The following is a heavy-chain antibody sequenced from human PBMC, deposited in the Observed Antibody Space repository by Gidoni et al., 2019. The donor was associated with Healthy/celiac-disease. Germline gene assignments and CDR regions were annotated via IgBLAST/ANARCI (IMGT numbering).Heavy chain of an antibody. J-gene: IGHJ4*02. D-gene: IGHD3-10*01. Sequence: EVQLVESGGGLVQPGGSLRLSCAASGFTFSSYSMNWVRQAPGKGLEWVSYISSSSSTIYYADSVKGRFTISRDNAKNSLYLQMNSLRDEDTAVYYCAREGHYYGSGSYYLSLDYWGQGTLVTVSS. CDR1: GFTFSSYS. V-gene: IGHV3-48*02. CDR3: AREGHYYGSGSYYLSLDY. CDR2: ISSSSSTI.